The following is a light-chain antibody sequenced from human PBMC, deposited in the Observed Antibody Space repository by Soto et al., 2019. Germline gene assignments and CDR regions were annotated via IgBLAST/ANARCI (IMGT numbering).Light chain of an antibody. V-gene: IGKV1-5*03. J-gene: IGKJ1*01. CDR1: QSIDSW. CDR3: QHYKSYPWT. Sequence: DIQMTQSPSTMSASVGDRVTITCRASQSIDSWLAWYQQKPGKAPKFLMYKASNLESGVPSRFSGSGSETVFTLTISSLQPDDFAIYYCQHYKSYPWTFRQWTKVDIK. CDR2: KAS.